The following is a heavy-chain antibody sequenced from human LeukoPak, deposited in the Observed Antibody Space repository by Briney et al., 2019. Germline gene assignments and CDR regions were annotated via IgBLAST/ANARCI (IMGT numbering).Heavy chain of an antibody. Sequence: ASVKVSCKASGGTFSSYAISWVRQAPGQGLEWMGRIIPILGIANYAQKFQGRVTITADKSTSTAYMELSSLRSEATAVYYCAITPPVVAATNYYYYGMDGWGQGTTVTVSS. D-gene: IGHD2-15*01. CDR2: IIPILGIA. CDR3: AITPPVVAATNYYYYGMDG. CDR1: GGTFSSYA. J-gene: IGHJ6*02. V-gene: IGHV1-69*04.